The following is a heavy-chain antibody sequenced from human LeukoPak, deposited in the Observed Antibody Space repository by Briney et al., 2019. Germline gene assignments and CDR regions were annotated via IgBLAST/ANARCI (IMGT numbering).Heavy chain of an antibody. D-gene: IGHD6-19*01. V-gene: IGHV4-34*01. J-gene: IGHJ2*01. CDR3: ARSGPVSGWYHHWYFDL. CDR2: INHSGST. Sequence: SETLSLTCAVYGGSFSGYYWSWIRQPPGKGLEWIGEINHSGSTNYNPSLKSRVTISVDTSKNQFSLKLSSVTAADTAVYYCARSGPVSGWYHHWYFDLWGCGTLVTVSS. CDR1: GGSFSGYY.